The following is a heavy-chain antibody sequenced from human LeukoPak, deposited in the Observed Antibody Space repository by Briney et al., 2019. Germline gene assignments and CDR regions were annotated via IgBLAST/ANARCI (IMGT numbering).Heavy chain of an antibody. V-gene: IGHV1-69*04. D-gene: IGHD3-22*01. CDR1: GGTFSSYA. CDR3: ATGYYYDSSGYG. Sequence: SVKVSCDASGGTFSSYAISWVRQAPGQGLEWMGRIIPILGIANYAQKFQGRVTITADKSTSTAYMELSSLRSEDTAVYYCATGYYYDSSGYGWGQGTLVTVSS. CDR2: IIPILGIA. J-gene: IGHJ4*02.